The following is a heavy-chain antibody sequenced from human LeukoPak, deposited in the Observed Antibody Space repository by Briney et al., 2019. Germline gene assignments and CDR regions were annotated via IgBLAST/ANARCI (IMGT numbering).Heavy chain of an antibody. Sequence: PSETLSLTCTVSGGSISSSSYYWGWIRQPPGKGVEWIGSIYYSGSTYYNPSLKSRVTISVDTSKNEFALKLSSVCAADTAVYYCARLPDFWSGSWSSPICSQPTMAT. CDR1: GGSISSSSYY. D-gene: IGHD3-3*01. CDR3: ARLPDFWSGSWSSPI. J-gene: IGHJ3*02. CDR2: IYYSGST. V-gene: IGHV4-39*01.